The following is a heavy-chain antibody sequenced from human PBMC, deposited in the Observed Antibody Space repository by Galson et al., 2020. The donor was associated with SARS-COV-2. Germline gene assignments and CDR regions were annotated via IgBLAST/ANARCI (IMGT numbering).Heavy chain of an antibody. J-gene: IGHJ2*01. CDR3: ASRIVLVAAAMQVWYFDL. V-gene: IGHV3-23*01. D-gene: IGHD2-2*01. Sequence: GGSLRLSCAASGFTFSNYAMSWVRQTPGKGLEWVSGISGGGDNTYYADSMKGRFTISRDNSKNTLYLQMNSLRAEDTAIYYCASRIVLVAAAMQVWYFDLWGRGTLVTVSS. CDR1: GFTFSNYA. CDR2: ISGGGDNT.